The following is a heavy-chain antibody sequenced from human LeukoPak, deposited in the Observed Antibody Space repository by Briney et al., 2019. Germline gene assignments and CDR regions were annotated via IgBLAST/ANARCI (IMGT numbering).Heavy chain of an antibody. D-gene: IGHD3-16*01. CDR1: GFTFTSYA. Sequence: GGSLRLSCATSGFTFTSYAINWVRQAPGKGLEWVSVISGSGCITYYADSLKGRVTISRDKSNNTLYLQRNSLRAEDTAVDYCAKDRGQAGEWGEDYWGQGNLVTVSS. CDR3: AKDRGQAGEWGEDY. V-gene: IGHV3-23*01. J-gene: IGHJ4*02. CDR2: ISGSGCIT.